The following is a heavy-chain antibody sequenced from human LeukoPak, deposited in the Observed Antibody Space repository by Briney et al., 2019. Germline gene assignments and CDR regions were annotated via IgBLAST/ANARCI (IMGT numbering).Heavy chain of an antibody. V-gene: IGHV3-30*03. CDR1: GFTFSYYG. CDR3: ARGGSSSRIGYFQH. J-gene: IGHJ1*01. D-gene: IGHD6-6*01. Sequence: GRSLRLSCAASGFTFSYYGIHWVRQAPGKGLEWVAVISYDATNKYYTDSVKGRFTISRDNSKNTLCLQMNSLRAEDTAVYYCARGGSSSRIGYFQHWGQGTLVTVSS. CDR2: ISYDATNK.